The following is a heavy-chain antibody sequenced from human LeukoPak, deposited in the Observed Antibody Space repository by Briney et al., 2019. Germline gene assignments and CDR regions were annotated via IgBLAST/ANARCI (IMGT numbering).Heavy chain of an antibody. Sequence: SETLSLTCTVSGGSISSGGYYWSWIRQHPGKGLEWIGYIYYSGSTYYNPSLKSRVTISVDTSKNQFPLKLSSVTAADTAVYYCARSFAGGYFDYWGQGTLVTVSS. CDR2: IYYSGST. CDR1: GGSISSGGYY. J-gene: IGHJ4*02. D-gene: IGHD3-10*01. V-gene: IGHV4-31*03. CDR3: ARSFAGGYFDY.